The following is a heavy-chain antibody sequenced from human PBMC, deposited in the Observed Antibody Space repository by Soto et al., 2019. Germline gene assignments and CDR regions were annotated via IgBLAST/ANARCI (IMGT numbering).Heavy chain of an antibody. CDR1: GFTFSSYG. J-gene: IGHJ4*02. Sequence: GGCMRLSCAAAGFTFSSYGMQWVRQAPGKGLAWVAVIRYDGSNRYYADSVKGRFAISRKNSKNAQYLQMNSLRAKHTSMYYCARAPTSGWLTDFDYWGQGTLVTVSS. CDR3: ARAPTSGWLTDFDY. V-gene: IGHV3-33*01. CDR2: IRYDGSNR. D-gene: IGHD6-19*01.